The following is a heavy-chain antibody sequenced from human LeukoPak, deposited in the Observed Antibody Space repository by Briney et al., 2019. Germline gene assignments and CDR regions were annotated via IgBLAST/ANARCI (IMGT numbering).Heavy chain of an antibody. CDR1: GFTFDDYA. D-gene: IGHD3-22*01. J-gene: IGHJ4*02. CDR3: AKSYYYDSSGYQTPFDY. Sequence: PGRSLRLSCAASGFTFDDYAMHWVRQAPGKGLEWVSGISWNSGSIGYADSVKGRFTISRDNAKNSLYLQMNSLRAEDTALYYCAKSYYYDSSGYQTPFDYWGQGTLVTVSS. V-gene: IGHV3-9*01. CDR2: ISWNSGSI.